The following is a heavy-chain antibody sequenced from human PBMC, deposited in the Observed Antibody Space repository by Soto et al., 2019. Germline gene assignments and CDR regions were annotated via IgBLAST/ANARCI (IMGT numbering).Heavy chain of an antibody. CDR1: GFTFSSYA. V-gene: IGHV3-23*01. Sequence: AASGFTFSSYAMSWVRQAPGKGLEWVSAISGSGGSIYYADSVKGRFTISRDNSKNTLYLQMNSLRAEDTAVYYCAKGFGYCSSTSCYYFDYWGQGTLVTVSS. CDR2: ISGSGGSI. CDR3: AKGFGYCSSTSCYYFDY. D-gene: IGHD2-2*03. J-gene: IGHJ4*02.